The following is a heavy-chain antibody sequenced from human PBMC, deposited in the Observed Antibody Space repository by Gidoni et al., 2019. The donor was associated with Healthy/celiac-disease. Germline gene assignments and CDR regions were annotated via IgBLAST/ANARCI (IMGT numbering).Heavy chain of an antibody. D-gene: IGHD2-15*01. CDR3: ARDHSYCSGGSCYSRGMDV. CDR1: GYTFTGSY. CDR2: INPNSGGT. J-gene: IGHJ6*02. Sequence: QVQLVQSGAEVKKPGASVKVSCKASGYTFTGSYMHWVRQAPGQGLEWMGWINPNSGGTNYAQKFQGRVTMTRDTSISTAYMELSRLRSDDTAVYYCARDHSYCSGGSCYSRGMDVWGQGTTVTVSS. V-gene: IGHV1-2*02.